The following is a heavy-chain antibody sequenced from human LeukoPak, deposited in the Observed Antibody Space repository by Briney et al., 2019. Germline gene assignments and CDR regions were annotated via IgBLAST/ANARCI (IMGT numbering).Heavy chain of an antibody. V-gene: IGHV4-59*11. CDR1: GGSFSSHY. D-gene: IGHD4-17*01. Sequence: PSGTLSLTCTVSGGSFSSHYWSWIRQPPGKGLEWIGYISYIGSTNYNPSLKSRVTISLDTSKNQCSLKLSSVTAADTAVDYCASDATPVTKGLDIWGQGTMVMVSS. CDR2: ISYIGST. CDR3: ASDATPVTKGLDI. J-gene: IGHJ3*02.